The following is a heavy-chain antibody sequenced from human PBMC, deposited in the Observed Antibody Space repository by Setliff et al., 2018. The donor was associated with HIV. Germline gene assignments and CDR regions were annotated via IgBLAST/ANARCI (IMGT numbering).Heavy chain of an antibody. V-gene: IGHV4-39*01. CDR3: ARGEFYCGTDCYWSSFDY. J-gene: IGHJ4*02. Sequence: SETLSLTCTVSGGSISSSGYYWGWIRQPPGKGLEWIGNMYYRGSTYYNPSLKSRLTISVDTSTNKFSLKLSSVTAADTAVYYCARGEFYCGTDCYWSSFDYWGQGILVTVSS. CDR2: MYYRGST. CDR1: GGSISSSGYY. D-gene: IGHD2-21*02.